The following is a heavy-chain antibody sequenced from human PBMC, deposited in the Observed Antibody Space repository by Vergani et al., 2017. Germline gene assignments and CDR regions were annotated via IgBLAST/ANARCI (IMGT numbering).Heavy chain of an antibody. V-gene: IGHV4-59*01. CDR1: GGSMSGYY. CDR3: GRVADFYGLGSRLLDL. CDR2: MYHSGST. J-gene: IGHJ5*02. D-gene: IGHD3-10*01. Sequence: QVRLQESGPGLVKPSETLSLTCSVSGGSMSGYYWSWIRQPPGKELEWIGYMYHSGSTNYNPSLETLVTISGDTSKNQFSLKLNSVTAADTAVYYCGRVADFYGLGSRLLDLWGQGTLVTVSS.